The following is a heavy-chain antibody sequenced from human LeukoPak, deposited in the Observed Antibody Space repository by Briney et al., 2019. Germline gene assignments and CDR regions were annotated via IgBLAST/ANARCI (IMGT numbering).Heavy chain of an antibody. D-gene: IGHD6-6*01. CDR3: ARDRSSAYDIGV. CDR2: IYHSGST. J-gene: IGHJ4*02. V-gene: IGHV4-38-2*02. Sequence: SETLSLTCAVSGYSISSGYYWGWIRQPPGKGLKWIGSIYHSGSTYYNPSLKSRVTISVDTSKNQFSLKVSSVTAADTAVYYCARDRSSAYDIGVWGQGTLVTVSS. CDR1: GYSISSGYY.